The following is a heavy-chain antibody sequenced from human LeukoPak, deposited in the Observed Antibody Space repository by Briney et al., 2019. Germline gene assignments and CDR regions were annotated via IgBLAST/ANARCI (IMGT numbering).Heavy chain of an antibody. CDR1: GGSVSSADYS. D-gene: IGHD2-15*01. CDR3: ARGFDDYYAASGATWVYFDY. Sequence: SETLSLTCDVSGGSVSSADYSWSWIRQPPGKGLEWIGFIFHGGSSYYKPSLKSRATISIDRSKNQFSLELNSVTAADTAVYYCARGFDDYYAASGATWVYFDYWGQGSLVTVSS. V-gene: IGHV4-30-2*01. CDR2: IFHGGSS. J-gene: IGHJ4*02.